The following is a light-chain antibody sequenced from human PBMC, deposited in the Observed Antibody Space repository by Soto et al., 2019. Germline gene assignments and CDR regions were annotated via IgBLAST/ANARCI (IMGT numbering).Light chain of an antibody. Sequence: SALTQPPSASGSPGQSVTISCTGTSSDVGGYNYVSWYQQHPGKAPKLMIYEVSKRSSGVPDRFSGSKSGNTASLTVSGLQAEDEADYYCSSYAGSNNFVFGGGTKLTVL. CDR3: SSYAGSNNFV. J-gene: IGLJ2*01. CDR2: EVS. CDR1: SSDVGGYNY. V-gene: IGLV2-8*01.